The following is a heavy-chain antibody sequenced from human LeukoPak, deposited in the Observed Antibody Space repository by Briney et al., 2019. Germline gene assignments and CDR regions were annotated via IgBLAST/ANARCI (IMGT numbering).Heavy chain of an antibody. CDR1: KSTFSNSW. Sequence: GGSLRLPCAASKSTFSNSWMSWVRQAPGKGLEWVAHIKPDGSKKYYVDSVKGRFTISRDNAENSMYVQMNSLRAEDTAVYFCVSWTGTVNYWGQGTLVTVSS. CDR2: IKPDGSKK. D-gene: IGHD3/OR15-3a*01. V-gene: IGHV3-7*01. J-gene: IGHJ4*02. CDR3: VSWTGTVNY.